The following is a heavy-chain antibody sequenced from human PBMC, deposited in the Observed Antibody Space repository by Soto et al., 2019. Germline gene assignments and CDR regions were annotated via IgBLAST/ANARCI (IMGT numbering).Heavy chain of an antibody. CDR1: GFTFSSYS. CDR2: TSSSSSTI. CDR3: ARIEEDYYFYGMDV. V-gene: IGHV3-48*02. J-gene: IGHJ6*02. Sequence: EVQLVESGGGLVQPGGSLRLSCAASGFTFSSYSMNWVRQAPGKGLEWVSYTSSSSSTIYYADSVKGRFTISRDNAKNSLYLQKNSLRDEDTAVYYCARIEEDYYFYGMDVWGQGTTVTVSS.